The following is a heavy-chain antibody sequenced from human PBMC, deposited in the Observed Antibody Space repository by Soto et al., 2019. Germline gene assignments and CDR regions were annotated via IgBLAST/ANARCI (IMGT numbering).Heavy chain of an antibody. Sequence: GASLKVSCKASGYTFTSYGISWARQAPGQGLEWMGGISPIFGTANYAQKFQGRVTITADESTSTAYMELSSLRSEDTAVYYCETTERATIVGAFDIWGQGTMDTVSS. CDR2: ISPIFGTA. CDR1: GYTFTSYG. CDR3: ETTERATIVGAFDI. D-gene: IGHD5-12*01. J-gene: IGHJ3*02. V-gene: IGHV1-69*13.